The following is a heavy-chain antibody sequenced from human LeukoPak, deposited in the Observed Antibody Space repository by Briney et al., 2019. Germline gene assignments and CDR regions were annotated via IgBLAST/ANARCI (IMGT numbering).Heavy chain of an antibody. V-gene: IGHV4-4*07. CDR2: IYNTGST. D-gene: IGHD3-10*01. CDR1: GESIISSYF. Sequence: SETLSLTCTVSGESIISSYFWSWIRQPAGKGLEWIGRIYNTGSTDFNPSLKSRVTMSVDTSKNQFSLKPSSVTAADTAVYYCAKYASGSLVVWGQGTLVTVSS. CDR3: AKYASGSLVV. J-gene: IGHJ4*02.